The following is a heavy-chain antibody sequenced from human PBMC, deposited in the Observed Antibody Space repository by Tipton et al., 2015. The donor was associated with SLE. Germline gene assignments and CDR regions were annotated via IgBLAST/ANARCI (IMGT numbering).Heavy chain of an antibody. CDR2: ISYDGTNK. J-gene: IGHJ4*02. D-gene: IGHD5/OR15-5a*01. CDR1: GFTFSSYA. V-gene: IGHV3-30*04. CDR3: ATSPGASTRGAFHY. Sequence: SLRLSCAASGFTFSSYAMHWVRQAPGRGLEWVAVISYDGTNKYYADSVKGRFTISRDNSKNTLDLQMDSLRADDTAVYFCATSPGASTRGAFHYWGQGTLVTVSS.